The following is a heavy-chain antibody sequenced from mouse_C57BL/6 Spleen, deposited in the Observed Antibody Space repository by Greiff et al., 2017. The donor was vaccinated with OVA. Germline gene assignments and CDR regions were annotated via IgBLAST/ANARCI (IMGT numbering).Heavy chain of an antibody. D-gene: IGHD1-1*01. V-gene: IGHV1-82*01. CDR2: IYPGDGDT. J-gene: IGHJ3*01. Sequence: VKPGASVKISCKASGYAFSSSWMNWVKQRPGKGLEWIGRIYPGDGDTNYNGKFKGKATLTADRSSSTAYMQLSSLTSEDSAVYFCARGKGGSSPWFAYWGQGTLVTVSA. CDR3: ARGKGGSSPWFAY. CDR1: GYAFSSSW.